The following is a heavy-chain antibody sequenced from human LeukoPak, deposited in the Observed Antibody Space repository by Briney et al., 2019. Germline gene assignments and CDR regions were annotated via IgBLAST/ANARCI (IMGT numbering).Heavy chain of an antibody. D-gene: IGHD3-22*01. Sequence: GGSLRLSCEASGFTVSSNFLSGARQPPGKGLEWVSDIYSGGSTYYADSVKGRFTISRDNSKNTLYLQMNSLRAEDTAVYYCARESYYDSSGYNSYFDYWGQGTLVTVSS. V-gene: IGHV3-53*01. CDR2: IYSGGST. J-gene: IGHJ4*02. CDR3: ARESYYDSSGYNSYFDY. CDR1: GFTVSSNF.